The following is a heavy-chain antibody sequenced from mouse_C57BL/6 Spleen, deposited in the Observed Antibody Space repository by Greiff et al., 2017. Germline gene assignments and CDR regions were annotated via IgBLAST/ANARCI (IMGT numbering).Heavy chain of an antibody. V-gene: IGHV5-16*01. Sequence: EVKLMESEGGLVQPGSSMKLSCTASGFTFSDYYMAWVRQVPEKGLEWVANINYDGSSTYYLDSLKSRFIISRDNAKNILYLQMSSLKSEDTATHYCARDDFWFAYWGQGTLVTVSA. J-gene: IGHJ3*01. CDR3: ARDDFWFAY. D-gene: IGHD2-4*01. CDR1: GFTFSDYY. CDR2: INYDGSST.